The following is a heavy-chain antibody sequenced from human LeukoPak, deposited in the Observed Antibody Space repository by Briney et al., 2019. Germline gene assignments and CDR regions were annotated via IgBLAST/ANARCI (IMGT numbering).Heavy chain of an antibody. V-gene: IGHV3-23*01. Sequence: GGSLSLSCAASGFSFSVYVMTWVRQAPGEGLEWVSSMSGSGDTTFYADSVKGRFTMSRDNSKKMLFLQMNRLRDEDTAVYYCTKGRRSGYLDAFDIWGRGTLVTVSS. D-gene: IGHD3-22*01. J-gene: IGHJ3*02. CDR3: TKGRRSGYLDAFDI. CDR2: MSGSGDTT. CDR1: GFSFSVYV.